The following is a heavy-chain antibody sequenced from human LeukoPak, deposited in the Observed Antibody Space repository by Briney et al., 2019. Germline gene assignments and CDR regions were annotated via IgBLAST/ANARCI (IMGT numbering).Heavy chain of an antibody. D-gene: IGHD5-12*01. Sequence: KASETLSLTCTVSGGSISSYYWSWLRQPRGKGLEWIGYIYYSGSTNYNPSLKSRVTISVDTSKNQFSLKLSSVTAADTAVYYCARGRGYAFDIWDPGTMVTVAS. CDR3: ARGRGYAFDI. CDR2: IYYSGST. J-gene: IGHJ3*02. CDR1: GGSISSYY. V-gene: IGHV4-59*01.